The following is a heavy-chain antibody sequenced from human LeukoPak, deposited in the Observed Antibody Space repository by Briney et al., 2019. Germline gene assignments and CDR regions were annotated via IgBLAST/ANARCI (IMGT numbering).Heavy chain of an antibody. CDR2: IRYDGSNE. CDR3: ARDHHRRLYDSQARDTFDI. D-gene: IGHD3-22*01. J-gene: IGHJ3*02. V-gene: IGHV3-30*02. Sequence: GGSLRLSCAASGFTFSSYGMHWVRQAPGKGLEWVSFIRYDGSNEYYADSVRGRFTISRDNAKNSLYLQMNSLRAEDTAVYYCARDHHRRLYDSQARDTFDIWGQGTMVTVSS. CDR1: GFTFSSYG.